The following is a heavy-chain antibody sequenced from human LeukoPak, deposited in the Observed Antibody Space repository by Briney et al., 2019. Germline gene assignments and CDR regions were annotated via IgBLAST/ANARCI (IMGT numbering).Heavy chain of an antibody. D-gene: IGHD3-10*01. Sequence: SETLSLTCAVYGGSFSGYYWSWIRQPPGKGLEWIGEINHSGSTNYNPSLKSRVTMSVDTSKNQFSLKLSSVTAADTAVYYCARDFSITMVRGVIVNWFDPWGQGTLVTVSS. V-gene: IGHV4-34*01. J-gene: IGHJ5*02. CDR1: GGSFSGYY. CDR3: ARDFSITMVRGVIVNWFDP. CDR2: INHSGST.